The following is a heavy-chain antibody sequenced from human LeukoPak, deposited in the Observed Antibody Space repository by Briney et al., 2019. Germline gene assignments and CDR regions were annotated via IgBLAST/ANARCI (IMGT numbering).Heavy chain of an antibody. D-gene: IGHD4-17*01. CDR2: INPNTGYT. CDR3: AVSRDYGDYYFDS. Sequence: ASVKVSCKASGYIFTRYYLHWVRRALGQGLEWMGRINPNTGYTDYSYNFQGRVALTRDTSINTAYMEVTRLTSDDAAVFFCAVSRDYGDYYFDSWGLGTLVTVSS. J-gene: IGHJ4*02. CDR1: GYIFTRYY. V-gene: IGHV1-2*06.